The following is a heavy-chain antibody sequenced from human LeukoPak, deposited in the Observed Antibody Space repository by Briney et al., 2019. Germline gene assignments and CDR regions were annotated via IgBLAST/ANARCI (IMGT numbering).Heavy chain of an antibody. Sequence: ASVKVSCKASGYTFTGYYMHWVRQAPGQGLEWMGWINPNSGGTNYAQKFQGRVTMTRDTSISIAYMELSRLRSDDTAVYYCARVAYGSGSYYNLRTPGSIDYWGQGTLVTVSS. D-gene: IGHD3-10*01. CDR2: INPNSGGT. J-gene: IGHJ4*02. V-gene: IGHV1-2*02. CDR3: ARVAYGSGSYYNLRTPGSIDY. CDR1: GYTFTGYY.